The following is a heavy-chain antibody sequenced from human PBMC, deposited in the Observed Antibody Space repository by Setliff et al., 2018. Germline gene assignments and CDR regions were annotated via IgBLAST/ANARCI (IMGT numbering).Heavy chain of an antibody. CDR2: IDLNSTYI. J-gene: IGHJ4*02. V-gene: IGHV3-21*01. CDR3: ARDPHFDS. Sequence: ETLSLSCAGSGFDFNTYSMNWVRQAPGKGLEWVASIDLNSTYIYYADSVKGRFTISRDNAKNSLYLQMNSLRAEDTAVYYCARDPHFDSWGQGTLVTVSS. CDR1: GFDFNTYS.